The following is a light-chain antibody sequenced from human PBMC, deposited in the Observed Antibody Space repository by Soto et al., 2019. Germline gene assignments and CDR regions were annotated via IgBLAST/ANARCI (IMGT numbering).Light chain of an antibody. CDR3: QKYTRAPFT. J-gene: IGKJ3*01. V-gene: IGKV1-27*01. CDR2: AAS. CDR1: QGIDTY. Sequence: DIQMTQSPSSLSASVGDRVTITCRASQGIDTYLAWYQQKPGQVPKLLIYAASTLQSGVPSRFSGSGSGTDFTLTSISLQPEDVATYFCQKYTRAPFTFGPGTKVDIK.